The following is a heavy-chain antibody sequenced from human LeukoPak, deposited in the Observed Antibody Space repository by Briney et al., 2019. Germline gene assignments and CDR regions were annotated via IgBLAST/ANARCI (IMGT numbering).Heavy chain of an antibody. D-gene: IGHD3-10*01. CDR2: IKPDGSET. Sequence: GGSLRLSCVASGFPFKGYWMTWVRQSPGKGLDWVANIKPDGSETNYLDSVKGRFTISRDSARDSLFLEMNNLRVDDTAVYYCARDGGELWPLDEWGQGILVTVSS. V-gene: IGHV3-7*01. CDR3: ARDGGELWPLDE. J-gene: IGHJ4*02. CDR1: GFPFKGYW.